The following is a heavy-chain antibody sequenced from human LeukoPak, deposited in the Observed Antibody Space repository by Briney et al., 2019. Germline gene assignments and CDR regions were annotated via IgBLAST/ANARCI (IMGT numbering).Heavy chain of an antibody. J-gene: IGHJ4*02. CDR2: ISYDGSNK. D-gene: IGHD5-24*01. CDR1: GFTFSSYG. V-gene: IGHV3-30*18. CDR3: GKGGGGYNYFDY. Sequence: GGSLRLSCAASGFTFSSYGMHWVRQSPGKGLEWVAVISYDGSNKYYADSVKGRFTISRDNSKNTLYLQMNSQRAEDTAVYYCGKGGGGYNYFDYWGQGTLVTVSS.